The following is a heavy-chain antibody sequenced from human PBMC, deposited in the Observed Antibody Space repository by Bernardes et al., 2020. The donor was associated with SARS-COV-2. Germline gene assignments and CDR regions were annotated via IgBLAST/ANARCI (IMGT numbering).Heavy chain of an antibody. CDR3: ARSASGYYGMDV. CDR2: ISYDGSNK. V-gene: IGHV3-30*04. J-gene: IGHJ6*02. D-gene: IGHD1-26*01. Sequence: GGSLRLSCAASGFTFSSYAMHWVRQAPGKGLEWVAVISYDGSNKYYADSVKGRFTISRDNSKNTLYLQMNSLRAEDTAVYYCARSASGYYGMDVWGQGTTVTVSS. CDR1: GFTFSSYA.